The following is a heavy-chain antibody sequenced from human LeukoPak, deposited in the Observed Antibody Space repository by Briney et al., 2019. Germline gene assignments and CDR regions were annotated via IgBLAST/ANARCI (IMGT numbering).Heavy chain of an antibody. Sequence: GASVKVSCKASGYTFTSYDINWVRQATGQGLEWMGWMNPNSGNTGYAQKFQGRATITRNTSISTAYMELSSLRSEDTAVYYCARQRRGAAAGFDYWGQGTLVTVSS. CDR3: ARQRRGAAAGFDY. D-gene: IGHD6-13*01. V-gene: IGHV1-8*03. CDR1: GYTFTSYD. CDR2: MNPNSGNT. J-gene: IGHJ4*02.